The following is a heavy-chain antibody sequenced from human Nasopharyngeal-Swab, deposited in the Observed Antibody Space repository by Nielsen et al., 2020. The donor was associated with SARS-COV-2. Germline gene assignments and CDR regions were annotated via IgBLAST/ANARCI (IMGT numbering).Heavy chain of an antibody. CDR3: ARDLSNTGDALDI. D-gene: IGHD1/OR15-1a*01. J-gene: IGHJ3*02. V-gene: IGHV1-2*06. CDR1: GYTFTGNF. Sequence: PSVKVSCKASGYTFTGNFMHWVRQAPGQGLEWMGRINPNSGGTKFAQKFQGRVTLTRDTSISTAYMELSRLRSDDTAVYYCARDLSNTGDALDIWGQGTLVTVSS. CDR2: INPNSGGT.